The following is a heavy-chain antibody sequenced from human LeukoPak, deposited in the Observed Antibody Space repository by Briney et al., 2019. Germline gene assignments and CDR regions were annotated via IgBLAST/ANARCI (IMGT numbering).Heavy chain of an antibody. CDR1: GFTFGDYA. V-gene: IGHV3-9*03. Sequence: GGSLRLSCVASGFTFGDYAMHWVRLVPGKGLEWVSGISWNSGSIGYADSVKGRFTISRDKAKNSLYLQMNSLRAEDMALYYCAKETATGHFDYWGQGTLVTVSS. D-gene: IGHD6-13*01. CDR3: AKETATGHFDY. J-gene: IGHJ4*02. CDR2: ISWNSGSI.